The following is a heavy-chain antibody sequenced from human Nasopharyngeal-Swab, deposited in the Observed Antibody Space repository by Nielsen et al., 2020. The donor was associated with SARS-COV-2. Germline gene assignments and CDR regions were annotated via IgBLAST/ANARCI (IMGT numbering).Heavy chain of an antibody. V-gene: IGHV3-48*03. Sequence: GESLKISCAASGFTFSSYEMNWVRQAPGKGLEWVSYISSSGSTIYYADSVEGRFTISRDNAKNSLYLQMNSLRAEDTAVYYCARVVPFLLPRRGHWYFDLWGRGTLVTVSS. J-gene: IGHJ2*01. CDR1: GFTFSSYE. CDR3: ARVVPFLLPRRGHWYFDL. D-gene: IGHD3-3*02. CDR2: ISSSGSTI.